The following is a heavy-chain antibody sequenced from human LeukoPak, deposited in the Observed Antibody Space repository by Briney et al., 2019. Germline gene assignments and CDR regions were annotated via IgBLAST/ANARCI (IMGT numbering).Heavy chain of an antibody. D-gene: IGHD5-18*01. J-gene: IGHJ6*02. CDR3: ARSFRGYSQGYYYYAMDV. Sequence: AETLSLTCTVSGGSISSYFWSWIRQSPGKGLEWIGLMYHSGSTNYNPSLKSRVIMSQDTSTNQFSLQVNSVTAADSAVYYCARSFRGYSQGYYYYAMDVWGQGDTLTVFS. CDR1: GGSISSYF. V-gene: IGHV4-59*01. CDR2: MYHSGST.